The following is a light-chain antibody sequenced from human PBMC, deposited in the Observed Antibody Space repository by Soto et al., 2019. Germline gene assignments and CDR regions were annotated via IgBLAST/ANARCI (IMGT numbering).Light chain of an antibody. V-gene: IGLV2-14*01. Sequence: QSALTQPASVSGSPGQSITISCTGTSSDVCDYKYVSWYQQHPDKAPKLIIFVNSNRPSGVSNRFSGSKSGNTASLTISGLQAEDEADYYCSSYTSSDTPYVFGTGTKLTVL. CDR3: SSYTSSDTPYV. J-gene: IGLJ1*01. CDR1: SSDVCDYKY. CDR2: VNS.